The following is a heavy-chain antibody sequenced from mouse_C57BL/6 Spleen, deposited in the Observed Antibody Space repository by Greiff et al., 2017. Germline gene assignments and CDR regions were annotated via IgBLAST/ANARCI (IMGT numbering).Heavy chain of an antibody. CDR1: GYTFTSYW. Sequence: QVQLQQPGAELVMPGASVKLSCKASGYTFTSYWMHWVKQRPGQGLEWIGEIDPSDSYTNYNQKFKGKSTLTVDKSSSTAYMQLSSLTSEDSAVYYCARSYGSSYEYFDYWGQGTTLTVSS. CDR2: IDPSDSYT. CDR3: ARSYGSSYEYFDY. V-gene: IGHV1-69*01. J-gene: IGHJ2*01. D-gene: IGHD1-1*01.